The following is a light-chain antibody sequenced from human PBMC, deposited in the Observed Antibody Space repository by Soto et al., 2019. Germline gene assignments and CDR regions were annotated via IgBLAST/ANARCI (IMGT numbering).Light chain of an antibody. CDR2: GAS. V-gene: IGKV1-33*01. CDR3: QQYDSLPYT. J-gene: IGKJ2*01. Sequence: EIQMTQSPSSLSASLGDRVTITCQASQDINDYSNWYQQKPVKAPRLLIYGASFLEVGVPSRFSGSGSGTHFTLTIRSLQPEDVATYYCQQYDSLPYTFGHGTRLEIK. CDR1: QDINDY.